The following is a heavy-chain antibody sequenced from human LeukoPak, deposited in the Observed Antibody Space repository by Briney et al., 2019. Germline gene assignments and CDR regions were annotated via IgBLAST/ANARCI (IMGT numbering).Heavy chain of an antibody. CDR1: GFTFDDYT. CDR3: AKDNGAGIDY. Sequence: GGSLRLSCAASGFTFDDYTMHWVRQAPGKGLEWVSLISWDGGSTYYADSVKGRFTISRDNSKSSLYLQMNSLRTEDTALYYCAKDNGAGIDYWGQGTLVTVSS. J-gene: IGHJ4*02. D-gene: IGHD1-26*01. V-gene: IGHV3-43*01. CDR2: ISWDGGST.